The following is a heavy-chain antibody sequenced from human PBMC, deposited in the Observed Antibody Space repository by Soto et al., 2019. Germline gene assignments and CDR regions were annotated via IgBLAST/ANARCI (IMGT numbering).Heavy chain of an antibody. Sequence: GGSLRLSCAASGFTFSSYWMHWVRQAPGKGLVWVSRINSDGSSTSYADSVKGRFTISRDNAKNTLYLQMNSLRAEDTAVYYCASLTMGVVKNWFDPWRQGTLVTVSS. CDR3: ASLTMGVVKNWFDP. D-gene: IGHD3-3*01. V-gene: IGHV3-74*01. J-gene: IGHJ5*02. CDR2: INSDGSST. CDR1: GFTFSSYW.